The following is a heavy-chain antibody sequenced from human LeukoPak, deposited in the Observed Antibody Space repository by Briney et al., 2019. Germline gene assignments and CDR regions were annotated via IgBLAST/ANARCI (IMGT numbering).Heavy chain of an antibody. CDR3: ARALWSGPVYYGMDV. V-gene: IGHV3-21*06. CDR1: GFTFSNYN. D-gene: IGHD3-10*01. Sequence: GGSLRLSCAASGFTFSNYNFYWVRQAPGKGLEWVSSISSTSSYTYYADSVKGRFTISRDNAKNSLYLQMNSLRAEDTAVYYCARALWSGPVYYGMDVWGQGTTVTVSS. J-gene: IGHJ6*02. CDR2: ISSTSSYT.